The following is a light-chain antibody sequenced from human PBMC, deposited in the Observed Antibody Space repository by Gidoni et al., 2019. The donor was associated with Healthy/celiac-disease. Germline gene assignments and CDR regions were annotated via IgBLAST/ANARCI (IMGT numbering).Light chain of an antibody. V-gene: IGLV3-1*01. CDR2: HDT. J-gene: IGLJ3*02. CDR1: RLGNKY. CDR3: QAWDSSTRV. Sequence: SYELTQPPSVSVSPGQTASITCSGDRLGNKYASWYQQKPGQSPVLVIYHDTKRPSGIPGRFSGSNSGNTATLTISGTQAMDEADYYCQAWDSSTRVFGGGTSLTVL.